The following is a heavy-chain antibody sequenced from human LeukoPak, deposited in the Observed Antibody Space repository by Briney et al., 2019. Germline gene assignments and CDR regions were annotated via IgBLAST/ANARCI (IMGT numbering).Heavy chain of an antibody. D-gene: IGHD3-9*01. Sequence: ASVKVSCKASGYTFTSYAMHWVRQAPGQRLEWMGWINAGNGNTKYSQKFQGRVTITRDTSASTAHMELSSLRSEDTAVYYCASNKIELPYFDLSPWFDQWGQGTPVTVSS. J-gene: IGHJ5*02. CDR3: ASNKIELPYFDLSPWFDQ. CDR2: INAGNGNT. V-gene: IGHV1-3*01. CDR1: GYTFTSYA.